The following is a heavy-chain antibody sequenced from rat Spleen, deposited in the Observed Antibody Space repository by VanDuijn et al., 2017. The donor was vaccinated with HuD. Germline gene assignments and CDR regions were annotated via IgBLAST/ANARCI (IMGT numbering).Heavy chain of an antibody. V-gene: IGHV3-3*01. J-gene: IGHJ3*01. CDR1: GYSIKSSYR. D-gene: IGHD1-12*02. CDR2: INSAGST. Sequence: EVQLQESGPGLVKPSQSLSLTCSVTGYSIKSSYRWNWIRKFPGNKLEWMGYINSAGSTLYNPSLKSRISITRDTSKNQFFLQVNSVTTEDTATYYCARSDGTHYYLPFIYWGQGTLVTVSS. CDR3: ARSDGTHYYLPFIY.